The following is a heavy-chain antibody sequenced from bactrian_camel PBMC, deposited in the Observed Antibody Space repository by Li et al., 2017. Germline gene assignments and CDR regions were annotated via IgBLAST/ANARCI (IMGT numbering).Heavy chain of an antibody. CDR2: IDSDGIA. D-gene: IGHD5*01. Sequence: HVQLVESGGGLVQPGGSLRLSCGASGSIYGDACVGWLRQAPGKEREGVAAIDSDGIASYADSVKGRFTVSRDNAKTTLFLEMNSLKPDDTAMYYCATGVNCANVLSPSEYDTWGQGTQVTVS. CDR3: ATGVNCANVLSPSEYDT. V-gene: IGHV3S53*01. CDR1: GSIYGDAC. J-gene: IGHJ4*01.